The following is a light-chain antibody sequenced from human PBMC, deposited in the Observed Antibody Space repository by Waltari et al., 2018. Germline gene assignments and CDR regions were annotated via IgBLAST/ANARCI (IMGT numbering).Light chain of an antibody. CDR1: QSFSSGY. Sequence: EIVSAQSPGTLSLSPGERATLSCRASQSFSSGYLAWYQQRPGQAPRLLIYATSSRATGIPDRFSGSGSGTDFTLKISRVEAEDVGVYYCMQALQTPITFGPGTKVDIK. V-gene: IGKV3-20*01. J-gene: IGKJ3*01. CDR3: MQALQTPIT. CDR2: ATS.